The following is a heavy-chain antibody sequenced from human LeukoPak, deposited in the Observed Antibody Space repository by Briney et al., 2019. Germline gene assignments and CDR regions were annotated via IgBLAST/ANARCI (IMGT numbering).Heavy chain of an antibody. Sequence: GGSLRLSCAASGFTFSSYSMNWVRQAPGKGLEWVSSISSSSSYIYYADSVKGRFTISRDSAKNSLYLQMNSLRAEDTAVYYCARDSGSSSLLYYYYYMDVWGKGTTVTVSS. D-gene: IGHD6-6*01. J-gene: IGHJ6*03. CDR1: GFTFSSYS. V-gene: IGHV3-21*01. CDR3: ARDSGSSSLLYYYYYMDV. CDR2: ISSSSSYI.